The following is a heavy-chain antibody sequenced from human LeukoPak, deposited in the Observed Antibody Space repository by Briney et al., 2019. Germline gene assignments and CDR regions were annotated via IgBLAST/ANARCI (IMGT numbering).Heavy chain of an antibody. D-gene: IGHD3-9*01. J-gene: IGHJ5*02. V-gene: IGHV3-21*01. Sequence: GGSLRLSCTASGFSINSYDMNWVRPAPGEGLEWVSSISPKSDFIYYSDSVRGRFTISRDNADNSLYLQMNSLRAQDTAVYYCARADCSASTCYLRRSWFDPWGQGTLVTVSS. CDR2: ISPKSDFI. CDR1: GFSINSYD. CDR3: ARADCSASTCYLRRSWFDP.